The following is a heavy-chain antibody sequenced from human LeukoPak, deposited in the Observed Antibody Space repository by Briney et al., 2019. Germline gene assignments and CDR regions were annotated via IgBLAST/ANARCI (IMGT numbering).Heavy chain of an antibody. Sequence: SESLSLTCTVSGGSISSSSFYWGWIRQPRGKGLEWIGSIYYSGSTYYNPSLKSRVTISVDTSKNQFSLKLSSVTAADTAVYYCAREVRSYYYYGMDVWGQGTTVTVSS. D-gene: IGHD4-17*01. CDR3: AREVRSYYYYGMDV. V-gene: IGHV4-39*07. CDR1: GGSISSSSFY. CDR2: IYYSGST. J-gene: IGHJ6*02.